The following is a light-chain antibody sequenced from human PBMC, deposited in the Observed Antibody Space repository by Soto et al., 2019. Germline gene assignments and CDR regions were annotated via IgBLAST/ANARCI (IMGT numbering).Light chain of an antibody. V-gene: IGKV1-39*01. CDR3: QQTYSTPRT. CDR1: QTITTY. Sequence: DIQMTQSPSSLSAFVGDTVTITCRASQTITTYLSWYQQRPGKAPKLLMFSTSRLQSGVPSRLSGGGYGTDFTLTIGSLQPEDFATYYCQQTYSTPRTFGQGTKVEIK. J-gene: IGKJ1*01. CDR2: STS.